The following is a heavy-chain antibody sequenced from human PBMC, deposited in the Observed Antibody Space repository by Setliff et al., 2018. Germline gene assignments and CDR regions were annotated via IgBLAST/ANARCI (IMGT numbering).Heavy chain of an antibody. CDR1: GVTVSDAW. CDR2: IKSKTDGGTT. D-gene: IGHD3-10*01. V-gene: IGHV3-15*01. Sequence: GESLKISCAASGVTVSDAWMGWVRQTPGKGLDWVGRIKSKTDGGTTDYAAPVKGRFTISRDDSKNTLYLQMNSLKTEDTAVYYCVKLVPQAISSDPWCQGTLVTVSS. CDR3: VKLVPQAISSDP. J-gene: IGHJ5*02.